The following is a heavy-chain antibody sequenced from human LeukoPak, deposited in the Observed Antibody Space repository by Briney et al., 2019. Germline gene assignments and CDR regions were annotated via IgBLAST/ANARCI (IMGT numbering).Heavy chain of an antibody. CDR3: ARVPHYYFGYGYFDT. J-gene: IGHJ4*02. Sequence: PSETLSLTCVVYGGSFSGYYWSWICQPPGKGLGWIGEIDQSGTTNYNPSLKSRVTISIDTSKKQFSLTLTSMTAADTAVYYCARVPHYYFGYGYFDTWGQGTRVTVSS. D-gene: IGHD3-10*01. CDR2: IDQSGTT. CDR1: GGSFSGYY. V-gene: IGHV4-34*01.